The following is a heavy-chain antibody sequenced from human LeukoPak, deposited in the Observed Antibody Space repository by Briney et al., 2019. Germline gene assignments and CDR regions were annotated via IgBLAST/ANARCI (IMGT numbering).Heavy chain of an antibody. CDR3: ATTPPRYDILTGYNDAFDI. V-gene: IGHV1-69*04. J-gene: IGHJ3*02. Sequence: SVKVSCKASGGTFSSYAISWVRQAPGQGLEWMGRIIPILGIANYAQKFQGRVTMTEDTSTDTAYMELSSPRSEDTAVYYCATTPPRYDILTGYNDAFDIWGQGTMVTVSS. CDR1: GGTFSSYA. D-gene: IGHD3-9*01. CDR2: IIPILGIA.